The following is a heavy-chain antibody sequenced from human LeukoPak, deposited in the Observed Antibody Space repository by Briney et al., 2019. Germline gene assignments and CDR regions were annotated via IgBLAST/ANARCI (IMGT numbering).Heavy chain of an antibody. CDR1: GYTFIDYY. Sequence: GASVKVSCKASGYTFIDYYMHWVRQAPGQGLEWMGWINPSTGVTNCAQKFQGRITMTRDTSITTAYMELSGLTSDDSAVYYCARAIPGSGSYYWGYNWFDPWGQGTLVTVSS. CDR3: ARAIPGSGSYYWGYNWFDP. V-gene: IGHV1-2*02. CDR2: INPSTGVT. J-gene: IGHJ5*02. D-gene: IGHD3-10*01.